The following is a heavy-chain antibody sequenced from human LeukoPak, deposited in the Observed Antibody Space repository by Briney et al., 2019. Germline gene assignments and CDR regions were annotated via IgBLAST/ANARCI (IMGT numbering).Heavy chain of an antibody. Sequence: SPTLSLTCTVSGGSISSGGYYWSWIRQHPGQGLEWIGYIYYSGSTYYNPSLKSRVTISVDTSKNQFSLKLSSVTAADTAVYYCARKDYGGTPTFDYWGQGTLVTVSS. CDR2: IYYSGST. J-gene: IGHJ4*02. D-gene: IGHD4-23*01. CDR3: ARKDYGGTPTFDY. V-gene: IGHV4-31*03. CDR1: GGSISSGGYY.